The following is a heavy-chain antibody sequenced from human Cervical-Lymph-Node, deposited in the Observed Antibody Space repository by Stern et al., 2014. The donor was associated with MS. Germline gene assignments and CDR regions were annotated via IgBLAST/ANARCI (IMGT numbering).Heavy chain of an antibody. V-gene: IGHV3-53*01. CDR2: ITNVGST. D-gene: IGHD1-1*01. Sequence: EDQLVESAGGVIQPGGSLRLSCTASGFTVSRDYMTWVRQAPGKGLEWVSLITNVGSTFYTDSVKGRFTISRDDSKNTVYLHMTSLRAEDTAMYYCARDTSSPERSDWWGQGTLVTVSS. J-gene: IGHJ4*02. CDR1: GFTVSRDY. CDR3: ARDTSSPERSDW.